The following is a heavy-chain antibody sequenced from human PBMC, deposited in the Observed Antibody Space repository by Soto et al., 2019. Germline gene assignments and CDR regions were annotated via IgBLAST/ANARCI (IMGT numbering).Heavy chain of an antibody. Sequence: PGGSLRLSCAASGFNFRSYAMTWVRPAQEKGLEWRPAMRDTVASTDNAVSVMGRFPLFRDYAKIALYVQMISLSAEEPAVYYGANLEAACPNLLVSWGQVHLVSV. CDR2: MRDTVAST. D-gene: IGHD6-6*01. CDR1: GFNFRSYA. CDR3: ANLEAACPNLLVS. J-gene: IGHJ5*02. V-gene: IGHV3-23*01.